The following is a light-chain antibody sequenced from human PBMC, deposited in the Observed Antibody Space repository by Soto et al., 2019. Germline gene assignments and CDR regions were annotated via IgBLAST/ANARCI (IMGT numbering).Light chain of an antibody. CDR1: QDISDY. V-gene: IGKV1-33*01. Sequence: DIQMTQSPSPLSASVGDRVTITCQASQDISDYLNWYQQKPGKAPKLLIYGASHLETGVPSRFSGSGSGTDFSLTLSSLQPEDFATYYCQQYDNLPLSFGQGTRLDFK. CDR2: GAS. CDR3: QQYDNLPLS. J-gene: IGKJ5*01.